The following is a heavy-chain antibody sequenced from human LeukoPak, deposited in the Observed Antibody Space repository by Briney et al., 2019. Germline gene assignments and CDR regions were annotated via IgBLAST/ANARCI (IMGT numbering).Heavy chain of an antibody. V-gene: IGHV4-34*01. D-gene: IGHD2-2*01. CDR3: ARFKYIVVVPAGFDY. J-gene: IGHJ4*02. Sequence: SETLSLTCAVYGGSFRGYYWSWIRQPPGKGLEWIGEINHSGSTNYNPSLKSRVTISVDTSKNQFSLKLSSVTAADTAVYYCARFKYIVVVPAGFDYWGQGTLVTVSS. CDR1: GGSFRGYY. CDR2: INHSGST.